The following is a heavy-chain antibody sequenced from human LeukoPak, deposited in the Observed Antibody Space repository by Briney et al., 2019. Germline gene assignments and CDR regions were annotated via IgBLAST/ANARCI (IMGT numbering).Heavy chain of an antibody. CDR3: ARNPIAAAGKIFDY. D-gene: IGHD6-13*01. V-gene: IGHV3-23*01. J-gene: IGHJ4*02. Sequence: GGSLRLSCGASGFTFSSHAMSWVRQAPGKGLEWVSAISGSDGRLFYADAVKGRFTISRDNSKNTLYLQMNSLRAEDTAVYYCARNPIAAAGKIFDYWGQGTLVTVSS. CDR1: GFTFSSHA. CDR2: ISGSDGRL.